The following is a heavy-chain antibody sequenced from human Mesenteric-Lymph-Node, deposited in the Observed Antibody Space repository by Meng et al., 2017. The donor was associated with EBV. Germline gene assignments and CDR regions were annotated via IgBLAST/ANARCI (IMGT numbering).Heavy chain of an antibody. Sequence: QVQLQQWGAGLLKPSGTLSLTCAVYGGSFSGYYWSWIRQPPGKGLEWIGEINHSGSTNYNPSLKSRVTISVDTSKNQFSLKLSSVTAADTAVYYCRYYYDSSGYSLDYWGQGTLVTVSS. CDR1: GGSFSGYY. V-gene: IGHV4-34*01. D-gene: IGHD3-22*01. CDR2: INHSGST. J-gene: IGHJ4*02. CDR3: RYYYDSSGYSLDY.